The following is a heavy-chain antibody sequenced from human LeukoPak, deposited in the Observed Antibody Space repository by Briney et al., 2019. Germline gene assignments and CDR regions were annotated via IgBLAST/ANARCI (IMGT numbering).Heavy chain of an antibody. CDR3: ARGGAAARRHYYYYYYMDV. J-gene: IGHJ6*03. V-gene: IGHV4-59*12. Sequence: LRLSCAASGFTFSSYEMNWIRQPPGKGLEWIGSIYYSGSTYYNPSLKSRVTMSVDTSKNQFSLKLSSVTAADTAVYYCARGGAAARRHYYYYYYMDVWGKGTTVTISS. D-gene: IGHD6-13*01. CDR2: IYYSGST. CDR1: GFTFSSYE.